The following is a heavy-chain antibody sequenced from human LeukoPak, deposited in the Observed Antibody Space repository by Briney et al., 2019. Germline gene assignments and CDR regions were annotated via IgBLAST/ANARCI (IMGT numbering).Heavy chain of an antibody. Sequence: ASVTVSCKATGYTFTNYYIHWVRQAPGQGLEWMGIINPSGSSTSYAQKFQGRVTMTRDTSTSTVYMELSRLRSEDTAVFYYGSCTPSSKCAFDMWGQGTMVTVSS. V-gene: IGHV1-46*01. CDR1: GYTFTNYY. CDR2: INPSGSST. D-gene: IGHD2-8*01. CDR3: GSCTPSSKCAFDM. J-gene: IGHJ3*02.